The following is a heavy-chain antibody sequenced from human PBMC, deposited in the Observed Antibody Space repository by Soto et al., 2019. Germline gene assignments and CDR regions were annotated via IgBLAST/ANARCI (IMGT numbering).Heavy chain of an antibody. D-gene: IGHD6-13*01. CDR2: ISGSGGST. Sequence: EVQLLESGGGLVQPGGSLRLSCAASGFTFSSYAMNWVRQAPGKGLEWVSVISGSGGSTYYTDSVKGRFTISRDNSKNTLYLQMNGLRAEDTAVYYCARRSSSWYFDCWGQGTLVTVSS. CDR3: ARRSSSWYFDC. CDR1: GFTFSSYA. J-gene: IGHJ4*02. V-gene: IGHV3-23*01.